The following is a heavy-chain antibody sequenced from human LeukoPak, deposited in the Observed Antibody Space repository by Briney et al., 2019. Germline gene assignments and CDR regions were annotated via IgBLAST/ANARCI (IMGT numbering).Heavy chain of an antibody. CDR3: AGTMVRGVFRFDY. CDR1: GGSISSSSYY. J-gene: IGHJ4*02. V-gene: IGHV4-39*07. D-gene: IGHD3-10*01. Sequence: PSETLSLTCTVSGGSISSSSYYWGWIRQPPGKGLEWIGSIYYSGSTNYNPSLKSRVTISVDTSKNQFSLKLSSVTAADTAVYYCAGTMVRGVFRFDYWGQGTLVTVSS. CDR2: IYYSGST.